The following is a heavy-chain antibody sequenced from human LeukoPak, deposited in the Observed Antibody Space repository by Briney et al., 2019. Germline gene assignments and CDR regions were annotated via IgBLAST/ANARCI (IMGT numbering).Heavy chain of an antibody. CDR1: GYTFTGYY. CDR3: AGTYYDILTGYYINDWFDP. CDR2: INPNSGGT. J-gene: IGHJ5*02. Sequence: ALVKVSCKASGYTFTGYYMHWVRQAPGQGLEWMGWINPNSGGTNYAQKFQGRVTMTRDTSISTAYMELSRLRSDDTAVYYCAGTYYDILTGYYINDWFDPWGQGTLVTVSS. V-gene: IGHV1-2*02. D-gene: IGHD3-9*01.